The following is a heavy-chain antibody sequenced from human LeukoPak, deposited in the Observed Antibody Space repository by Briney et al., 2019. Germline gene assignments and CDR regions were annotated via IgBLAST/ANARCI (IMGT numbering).Heavy chain of an antibody. D-gene: IGHD6-19*01. V-gene: IGHV3-21*01. J-gene: IGHJ4*02. CDR2: ISSSSSYI. CDR3: ASLAVAGSDFDY. CDR1: GFTFSSYG. Sequence: GGSLRLSCAASGFTFSSYGMSWVRQAPGKGLEWVSSISSSSSYIYYADSVKGRLTISRDNAKNSLYLQMNSLRAEDTAVYYCASLAVAGSDFDYWGQGTLVTVSS.